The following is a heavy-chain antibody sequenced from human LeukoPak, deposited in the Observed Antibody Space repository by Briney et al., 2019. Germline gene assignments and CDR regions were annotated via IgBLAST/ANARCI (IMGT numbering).Heavy chain of an antibody. Sequence: SVKVSCKASGGTFSSYAISWVRQAPGQGLEWMGRIIPIFGTANYAQKFQGRVTITTDESTSTAYMELSSLRSEDTAVYYCARTYCSSTSCRNYAIDYWGQGTLVTVSS. CDR2: IIPIFGTA. D-gene: IGHD2-2*01. CDR1: GGTFSSYA. V-gene: IGHV1-69*05. J-gene: IGHJ4*02. CDR3: ARTYCSSTSCRNYAIDY.